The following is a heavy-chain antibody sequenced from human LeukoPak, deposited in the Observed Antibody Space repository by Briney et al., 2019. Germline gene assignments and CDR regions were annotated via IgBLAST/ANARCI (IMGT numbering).Heavy chain of an antibody. D-gene: IGHD3-22*01. CDR2: IKQDGSVQ. CDR1: GFTFSSFW. J-gene: IGHJ4*02. V-gene: IGHV3-7*01. Sequence: GGSLRLSCAASGFTFSSFWMSWVRQAPGKGLEWVANIKQDGSVQYYVDSVKGRSTISRDNAKNSLYLQMNRLRAEDTAVYYCARKGLGDCWGQGTLVTVSS. CDR3: ARKGLGDC.